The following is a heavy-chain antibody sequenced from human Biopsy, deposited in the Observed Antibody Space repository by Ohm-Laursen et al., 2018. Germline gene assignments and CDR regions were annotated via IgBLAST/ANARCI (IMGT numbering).Heavy chain of an antibody. Sequence: SLRLSCSASGSTFSSYSMNWVRQAPGKGLEWISYISETSSHIYDADSVKGRFTAARDNAKNSLYLQLNSLRAEDTAVYYCARDSRRTAREGGMDVWGQGTTVTVSS. CDR3: ARDSRRTAREGGMDV. J-gene: IGHJ6*02. V-gene: IGHV3-21*01. CDR1: GSTFSSYS. D-gene: IGHD6-6*01. CDR2: ISETSSHI.